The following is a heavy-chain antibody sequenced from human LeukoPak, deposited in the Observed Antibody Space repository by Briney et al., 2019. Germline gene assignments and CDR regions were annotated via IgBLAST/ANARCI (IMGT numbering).Heavy chain of an antibody. CDR1: GFIFSSYA. Sequence: GGSLRLSRAASGFIFSSYAMSWVRQAPGKGLEWVSVISSSGGSAYYTDSVKGRFTISRDNSKNTLYLQMNSLRAEDTAVYYCAKDFSGGYYYFDYWGQGILVTVSS. V-gene: IGHV3-23*01. CDR2: ISSSGGSA. J-gene: IGHJ4*02. D-gene: IGHD3-22*01. CDR3: AKDFSGGYYYFDY.